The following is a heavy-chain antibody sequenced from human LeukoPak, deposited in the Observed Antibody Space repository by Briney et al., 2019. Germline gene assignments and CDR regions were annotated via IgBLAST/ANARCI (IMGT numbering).Heavy chain of an antibody. CDR3: ARGVGERYFDY. CDR1: GFSVSSNY. Sequence: GGSLRLSCAASGFSVSSNYMTWVRQAPGKGLEWVSVIYSAGHTYCADSVNGRFTISRDNSKNTLYFQMNSLTDEDTAVYYCARGVGERYFDYWGQGTLVTVSS. CDR2: IYSAGHT. J-gene: IGHJ4*02. D-gene: IGHD3-10*01. V-gene: IGHV3-66*01.